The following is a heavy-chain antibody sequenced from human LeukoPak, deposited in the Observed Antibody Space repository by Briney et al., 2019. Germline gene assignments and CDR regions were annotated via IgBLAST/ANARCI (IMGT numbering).Heavy chain of an antibody. Sequence: SETLSLTCTVPGGSISSSSYYWGWIRQPPGKGLEWIGSIYYSGSTYYNPSLKSRVTISVDMSKKQFSLKVSSVTAADTAVYYCARPHRGYSYGFDYWGQGTLVTVSS. J-gene: IGHJ4*02. CDR3: ARPHRGYSYGFDY. CDR2: IYYSGST. D-gene: IGHD5-18*01. V-gene: IGHV4-39*01. CDR1: GGSISSSSYY.